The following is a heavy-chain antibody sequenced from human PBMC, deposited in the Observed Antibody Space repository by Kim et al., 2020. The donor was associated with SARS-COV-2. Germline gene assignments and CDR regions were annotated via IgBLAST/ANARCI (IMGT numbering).Heavy chain of an antibody. CDR3: AKDIKVRSTRPHDAFDI. J-gene: IGHJ3*02. CDR1: GFTFDDYT. CDR2: ISWDGGST. V-gene: IGHV3-43*01. Sequence: GGSLRLSCAASGFTFDDYTMHWVRQAPGKGLEWVSLISWDGGSTYYADSVKGRFTISRDNSKNSLYLQMNSLRTEDTALYYCAKDIKVRSTRPHDAFDIWGQGTMVTVSS.